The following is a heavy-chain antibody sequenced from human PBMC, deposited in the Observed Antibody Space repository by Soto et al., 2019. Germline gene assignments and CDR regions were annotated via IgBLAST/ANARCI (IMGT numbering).Heavy chain of an antibody. Sequence: QVQLVESGGGVVQPGRSLRLSCAASGFTFNNYALHWVRQAPGKGLEWVAHISYDGTKIDYAESVRGRFAISRDNSKNTLFLQMNSLRADDTAVYHCAKALWDQQLGETFDYWGQGTLVTVSS. D-gene: IGHD3-16*01. CDR3: AKALWDQQLGETFDY. J-gene: IGHJ4*02. CDR1: GFTFNNYA. CDR2: ISYDGTKI. V-gene: IGHV3-30*09.